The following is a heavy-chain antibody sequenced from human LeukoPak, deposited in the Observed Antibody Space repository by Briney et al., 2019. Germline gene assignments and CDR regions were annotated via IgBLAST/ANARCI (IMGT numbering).Heavy chain of an antibody. CDR3: GRETDFGVVTN. D-gene: IGHD3-3*01. V-gene: IGHV6-1*01. J-gene: IGHJ4*02. CDR1: GXSVSSNGAS. Sequence: SQTLSLTCAISGXSVSSNGASWNWIRQSPSRGLEWLGRTYYRSQQWHSDYAPSVKGRITLHPDTSKNQFSLQLNSMTPEDTALYYCGRETDFGVVTNWGQGTLVTVSS. CDR2: TYYRSQQWHS.